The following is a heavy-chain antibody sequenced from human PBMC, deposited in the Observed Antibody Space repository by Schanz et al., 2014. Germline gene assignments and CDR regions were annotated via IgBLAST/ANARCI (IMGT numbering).Heavy chain of an antibody. V-gene: IGHV3-21*04. Sequence: DVQLLESGGGLVQPGGSLRLSCAASGFTFNSYAMTWVRQAPAKGLEWVSSISSSSSYIYYADSVKGRFTISRDNAKNSLYLQMNSLRAEDTAVYYCAREQIMAASGLGDSWGQGTLVTVSS. CDR3: AREQIMAASGLGDS. CDR2: ISSSSSYI. J-gene: IGHJ5*01. D-gene: IGHD6-13*01. CDR1: GFTFNSYA.